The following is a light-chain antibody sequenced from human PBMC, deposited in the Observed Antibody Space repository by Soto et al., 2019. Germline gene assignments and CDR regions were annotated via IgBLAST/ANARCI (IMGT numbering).Light chain of an antibody. CDR3: QQYNNWPPYT. J-gene: IGKJ2*01. V-gene: IGKV3-15*01. CDR1: QSVSSN. CDR2: GAA. Sequence: EIVMTQSPATLSVSPGERATLSCRASQSVSSNLAWYQQKPGQAPSLLIYGAATRATGVPARFSGSGSGTEFTLTISSRQSEDFAVYYYQQYNNWPPYTFGEGTKVEIK.